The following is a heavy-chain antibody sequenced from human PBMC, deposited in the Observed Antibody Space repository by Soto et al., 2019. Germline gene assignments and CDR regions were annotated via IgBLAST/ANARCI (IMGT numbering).Heavy chain of an antibody. Sequence: QVQLQESGPGLVKPSGTLSLTCAVSGGSISSSNWWSWVRQPPGKGLEWIGEIYHSGSTNYNPSLKSRVTISVNKSKNQFSLKLSSVTAADTAVYYCARDPEYYFGSGSWGMDVWGQGTTVTVSS. CDR3: ARDPEYYFGSGSWGMDV. D-gene: IGHD3-10*01. CDR2: IYHSGST. J-gene: IGHJ6*02. V-gene: IGHV4-4*02. CDR1: GGSISSSNW.